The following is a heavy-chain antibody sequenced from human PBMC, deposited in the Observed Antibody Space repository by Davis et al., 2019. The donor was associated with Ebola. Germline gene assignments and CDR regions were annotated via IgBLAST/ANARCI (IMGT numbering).Heavy chain of an antibody. D-gene: IGHD2-2*01. CDR2: FDPEDGET. CDR3: ATGRIVVVPAAKLGYYYYGMDV. CDR1: GYTLTELS. V-gene: IGHV1-24*01. J-gene: IGHJ6*02. Sequence: ASVKVSCKVSGYTLTELSMHWVRQAPGKGLEWMGGFDPEDGETIYAQKFQGRVTMTEDTSTDTAYMELSSLRSEDTAVYYCATGRIVVVPAAKLGYYYYGMDVWGQGTTVTVSS.